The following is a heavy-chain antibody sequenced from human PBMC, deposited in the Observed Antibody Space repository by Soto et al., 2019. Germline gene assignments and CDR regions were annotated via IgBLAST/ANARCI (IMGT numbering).Heavy chain of an antibody. J-gene: IGHJ6*03. V-gene: IGHV3-30*18. CDR1: GFTFSTYG. Sequence: GGSLRLSCAASGFTFSTYGMHWVRQAPGKGLEWVAVISYDGSSKYYGESVKGRFTISRDNSKNTLHLQMNSLRAEDTAMYYCAKEGRAYFYYMDVWGKGTTVTVSS. CDR2: ISYDGSSK. CDR3: AKEGRAYFYYMDV.